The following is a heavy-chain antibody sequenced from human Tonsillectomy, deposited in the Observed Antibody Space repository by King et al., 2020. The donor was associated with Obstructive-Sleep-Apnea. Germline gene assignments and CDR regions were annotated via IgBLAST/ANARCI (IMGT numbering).Heavy chain of an antibody. D-gene: IGHD1-26*01. CDR1: GYTFTTYW. Sequence: QLVQSGPEVKKPGDSLRISCKGSGYTFTTYWISWVRQMPGKGLEWMGRIGPIDSYTKYSPSFEGHVTISVDESITPAYLQWSSLKALDTAMYYCATSNVGSFNYWGQGTLVTVSP. CDR3: ATSNVGSFNY. J-gene: IGHJ4*02. V-gene: IGHV5-10-1*01. CDR2: IGPIDSYT.